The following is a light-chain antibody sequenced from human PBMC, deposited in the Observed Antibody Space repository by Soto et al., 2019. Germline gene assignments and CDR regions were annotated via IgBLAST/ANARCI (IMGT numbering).Light chain of an antibody. J-gene: IGLJ1*01. V-gene: IGLV2-14*01. CDR1: SSDVGGYNY. Sequence: QSVLTQPASVSGSPGQSITISCTGTSSDVGGYNYVSWYRQHPGKVPKLMIYEVRNRPSGVSNRFSGSKSGNTASLTISGLQAEDEADYYCSSYTRSSTLIFGIGTKVT. CDR3: SSYTRSSTLI. CDR2: EVR.